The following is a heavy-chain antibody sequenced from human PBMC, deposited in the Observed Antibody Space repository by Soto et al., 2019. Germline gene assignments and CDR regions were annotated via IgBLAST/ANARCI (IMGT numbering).Heavy chain of an antibody. Sequence: HPGGSLRLSCAASGFTFSTYCMHWVRQAPGKGLEWVAVIWYDGSNKYYADSVKGRFTISRDNSKNTLYLQMNSLRAEDTAVYYCARGLGKNYYYGMDVWGQGTTVTVSS. J-gene: IGHJ6*02. D-gene: IGHD3-16*01. CDR2: IWYDGSNK. V-gene: IGHV3-33*01. CDR1: GFTFSTYC. CDR3: ARGLGKNYYYGMDV.